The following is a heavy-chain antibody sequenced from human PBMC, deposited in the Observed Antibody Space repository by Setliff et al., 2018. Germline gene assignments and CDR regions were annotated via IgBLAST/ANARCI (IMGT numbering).Heavy chain of an antibody. CDR3: ARCREWFPSRYFEY. V-gene: IGHV3-21*01. J-gene: IGHJ4*02. D-gene: IGHD3-3*01. CDR1: GFTFSTYV. CDR2: IHGEGINT. Sequence: PGGSLRLSCAASGFTFSTYVMTWVRQAPGKGLEWVSSIHGEGINTYYADSVKGRFTISRDNAKNSLYLQMNSLRAEDTAVYYCARCREWFPSRYFEYWGQGTLVTVSS.